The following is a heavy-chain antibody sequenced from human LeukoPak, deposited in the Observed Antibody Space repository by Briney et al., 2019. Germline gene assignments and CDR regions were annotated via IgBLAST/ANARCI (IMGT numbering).Heavy chain of an antibody. V-gene: IGHV3-23*01. Sequence: GGSLRLSCAASGFTFSNYAMSWVRQAPGKGLEWVSTISNSGGSTYCADSVKGRFTISRDNSKNTLYLQMNSLRAEDTAVYYCAKGTTVIRGGWFDPWGQGTLVTVSS. J-gene: IGHJ5*02. CDR3: AKGTTVIRGGWFDP. CDR1: GFTFSNYA. CDR2: ISNSGGST. D-gene: IGHD4-17*01.